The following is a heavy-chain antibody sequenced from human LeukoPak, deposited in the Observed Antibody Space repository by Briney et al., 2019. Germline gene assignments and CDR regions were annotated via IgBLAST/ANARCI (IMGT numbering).Heavy chain of an antibody. Sequence: ASVKVSCKASGYTFTSYYMHWVRQAPGQGLEWMGIINPSGGSTSYAQKFQGRVTITRDTSTSTVYMELSRLRSDDTAVYYCARGPVGATPSAPNFDYWGQGTLVTVSS. D-gene: IGHD1-26*01. CDR1: GYTFTSYY. CDR2: INPSGGST. V-gene: IGHV1-46*01. J-gene: IGHJ4*02. CDR3: ARGPVGATPSAPNFDY.